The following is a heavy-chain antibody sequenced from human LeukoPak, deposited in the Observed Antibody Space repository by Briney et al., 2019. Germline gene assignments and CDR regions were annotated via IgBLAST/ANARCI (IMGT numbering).Heavy chain of an antibody. J-gene: IGHJ3*02. Sequence: GASVTVSCKSSVGTFINYAISWVRQAPAQGLDWMGRIIPIFGTANYAQKFQGRVTITADKSTSTAYMELSSLRSEDTAVYYCAREYYYDSSGYYYPDAFDIWGQGTMVTVSS. V-gene: IGHV1-69*06. D-gene: IGHD3-22*01. CDR3: AREYYYDSSGYYYPDAFDI. CDR2: IIPIFGTA. CDR1: VGTFINYA.